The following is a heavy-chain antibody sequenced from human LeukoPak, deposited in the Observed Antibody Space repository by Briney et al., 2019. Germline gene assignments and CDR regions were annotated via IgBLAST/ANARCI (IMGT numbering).Heavy chain of an antibody. CDR2: ISGSGGST. V-gene: IGHV3-23*01. CDR3: AKPPPTGAFDI. D-gene: IGHD2-8*02. CDR1: GVTLSNYG. J-gene: IGHJ3*02. Sequence: PGGSLRLSCAVSGVTLSNYGMSWVRQAPGKGLEWVAGISGSGGSTNYADSVKGRFTISRDNPKNTLFLQMNSLRAEDTAVYYCAKPPPTGAFDIWGQGTMVTVSS.